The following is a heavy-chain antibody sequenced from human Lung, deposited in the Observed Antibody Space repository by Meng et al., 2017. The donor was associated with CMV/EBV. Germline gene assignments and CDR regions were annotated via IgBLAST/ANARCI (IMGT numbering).Heavy chain of an antibody. CDR2: SYYSGST. Sequence: GSLRLSCTVSGGSISSYYWSWIRQPPGKGLEWIGYSYYSGSTNYNPSLKSRVTISVDTSKNQYSLKLSSVTAADTAVYYCARPGAAAETEGFDLWGRGTLVTVSS. CDR1: GGSISSYY. J-gene: IGHJ2*01. D-gene: IGHD6-13*01. V-gene: IGHV4-59*08. CDR3: ARPGAAAETEGFDL.